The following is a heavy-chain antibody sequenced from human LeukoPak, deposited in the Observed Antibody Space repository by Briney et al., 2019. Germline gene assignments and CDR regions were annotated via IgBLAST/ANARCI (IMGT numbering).Heavy chain of an antibody. Sequence: GASVKVSFKASGYTFTSYGISWVRQAPGQGLEWMGWISAYNGNTNYAQKLQGRVTMTTDTSTSTAYMELRSLRSDDTAVYYCARDPSTIFGVVIYFDYWGQGTLVTVSS. J-gene: IGHJ4*02. V-gene: IGHV1-18*01. D-gene: IGHD3-3*01. CDR3: ARDPSTIFGVVIYFDY. CDR2: ISAYNGNT. CDR1: GYTFTSYG.